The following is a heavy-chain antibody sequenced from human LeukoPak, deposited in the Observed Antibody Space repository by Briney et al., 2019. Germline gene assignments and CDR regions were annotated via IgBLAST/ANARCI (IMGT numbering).Heavy chain of an antibody. CDR1: GYSISSGYY. J-gene: IGHJ3*02. CDR2: IYHSRST. Sequence: SESLSLTCAVSGYSISSGYYWGWIRQPPGKGRGGIGSIYHSRSTYYKRSLKSRVTISLDTSKTQSSLKLSSLPAPDTAVYYCARTRGYCSSTSCYPRGAFDIWGQGTMVPVSS. D-gene: IGHD2-2*01. CDR3: ARTRGYCSSTSCYPRGAFDI. V-gene: IGHV4-38-2*01.